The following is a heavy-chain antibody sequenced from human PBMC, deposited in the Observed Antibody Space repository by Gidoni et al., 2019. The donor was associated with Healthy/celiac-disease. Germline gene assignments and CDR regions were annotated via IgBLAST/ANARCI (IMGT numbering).Heavy chain of an antibody. V-gene: IGHV4-59*08. Sequence: QVQLQESGPGLVKPSETLSLTCTVSGGSISSYYWSWIRQPPGKGLEWIGYIYYSGSTNYNPSLKSRVTISVDTSKNQFSLKLSSVTAADTAVYYCARELSSSTTNYYFDYWGQGTLVTVSS. CDR3: ARELSSSTTNYYFDY. CDR1: GGSISSYY. CDR2: IYYSGST. D-gene: IGHD6-6*01. J-gene: IGHJ4*02.